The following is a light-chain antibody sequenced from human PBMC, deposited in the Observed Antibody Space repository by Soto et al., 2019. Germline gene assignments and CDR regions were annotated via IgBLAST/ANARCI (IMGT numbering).Light chain of an antibody. V-gene: IGLV2-14*01. CDR1: SSDIGPYNY. Sequence: QSFLAQPASVSGSPGQSITISCIETSSDIGPYNYVSWHQQHPDKAPKLILYEVTNRPSGASDRFSGSKSGNAAFLTISGLQAEDEADYYCSSYSSSATPYVFGTGTKVTVL. CDR3: SSYSSSATPYV. CDR2: EVT. J-gene: IGLJ1*01.